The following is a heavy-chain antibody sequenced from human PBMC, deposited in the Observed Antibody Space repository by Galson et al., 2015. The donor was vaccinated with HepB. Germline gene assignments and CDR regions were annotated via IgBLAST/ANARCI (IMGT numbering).Heavy chain of an antibody. CDR2: TYYRSKWYN. D-gene: IGHD3-22*01. Sequence: CAISGDSVSSHSATWNWIRQSPSRGLEWLGRTYYRSKWYNDYAVSVKSRITINPDTSKNQFSLQLKSVTREDTAVYYCARDRTYYYDSSGTPDAFDIWGQGTMVTVSS. V-gene: IGHV6-1*01. CDR3: ARDRTYYYDSSGTPDAFDI. CDR1: GDSVSSHSAT. J-gene: IGHJ3*02.